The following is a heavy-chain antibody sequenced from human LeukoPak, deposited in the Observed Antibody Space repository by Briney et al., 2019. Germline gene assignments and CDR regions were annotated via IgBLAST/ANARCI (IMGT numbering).Heavy chain of an antibody. CDR2: FHTSEGT. Sequence: PSQTLSLTCAVSGASVNTGTYFWTWVRQPAGKALEWIGRFHTSEGTHYNPSLERRVTISVDTSKNHFSLEMTSVTAADTAVYYCASTVFGVTYNWLDPWGQGTLVTVSS. CDR3: ASTVFGVTYNWLDP. CDR1: GASVNTGTYF. V-gene: IGHV4-61*02. J-gene: IGHJ5*02. D-gene: IGHD3-3*01.